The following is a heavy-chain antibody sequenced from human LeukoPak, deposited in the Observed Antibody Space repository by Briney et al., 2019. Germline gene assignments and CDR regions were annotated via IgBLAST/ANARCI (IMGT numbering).Heavy chain of an antibody. CDR3: TRARGYCSSTSCYLARFDY. CDR1: GFTFGDYA. V-gene: IGHV3-49*03. J-gene: IGHJ4*02. Sequence: PGGSLRLSCTASGFTFGDYAMSWFRQAPGKGLEWVGFIRSKAYGGTTEYAASLKGRFTISRDDSKSIAYLQMNSLKTEDTAVYYCTRARGYCSSTSCYLARFDYWGQGTLVTVSS. CDR2: IRSKAYGGTT. D-gene: IGHD2-2*03.